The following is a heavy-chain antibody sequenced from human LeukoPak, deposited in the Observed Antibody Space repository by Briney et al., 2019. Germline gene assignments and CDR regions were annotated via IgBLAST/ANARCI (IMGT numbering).Heavy chain of an antibody. D-gene: IGHD3-22*01. CDR2: INHSGST. CDR3: ARVQDFETRGYYLGY. J-gene: IGHJ4*01. V-gene: IGHV4-34*01. CDR1: GGSFSDYY. Sequence: SSETLSLTCAVYGGSFSDYYWNWIRQPPGKGLEWIGEINHSGSTNYNPSLKSRVTMSVDTFKNQFSLTLSSVTVADTAVYYCARVQDFETRGYYLGYWGHGTLVTVSS.